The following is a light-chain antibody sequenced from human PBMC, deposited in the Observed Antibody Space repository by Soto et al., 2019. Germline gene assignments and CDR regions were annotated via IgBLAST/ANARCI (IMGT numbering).Light chain of an antibody. J-gene: IGLJ1*01. V-gene: IGLV2-14*01. CDR3: SSYTSSSTPYV. CDR1: SSDVGGYNY. CDR2: DVT. Sequence: QSASVSGSPGQSITISCTGTSSDVGGYNYVSWYQQHPVKAPKLMIYDVTNRPSGVSDRFSGSKSGNTASLTISGLQAEDEADYYCSSYTSSSTPYVFGTGIKLTVL.